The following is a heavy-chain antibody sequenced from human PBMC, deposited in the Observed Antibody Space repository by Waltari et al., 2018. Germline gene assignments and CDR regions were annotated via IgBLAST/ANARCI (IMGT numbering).Heavy chain of an antibody. D-gene: IGHD3-22*01. Sequence: VQLQESGAGLVKPSQTLSLTCTVSGCSNSSGGYSLSWIRPHPGKGLEWIGYIYYSGSTYYNPSLKSRVTISVDTSKNQFSLKLSSVTAADTAVYYCARDTDDSSGYFHDAFDIWGQGTMVTVSS. J-gene: IGHJ3*02. CDR3: ARDTDDSSGYFHDAFDI. V-gene: IGHV4-31*03. CDR2: IYYSGST. CDR1: GCSNSSGGYS.